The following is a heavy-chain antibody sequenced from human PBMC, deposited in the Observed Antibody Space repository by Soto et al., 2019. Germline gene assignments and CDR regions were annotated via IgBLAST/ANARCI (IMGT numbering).Heavy chain of an antibody. CDR2: ISSNGGST. D-gene: IGHD1-26*01. V-gene: IGHV3-64*01. Sequence: EVQLVESGGGLVQPGGSLRLYCAASGFTFSSYAMHWVRQAPGKGLEYVSAISSNGGSTYYANSVKGRFTISRDNSKNTMYLQMGSRRAEDMAVYYCARGGCYYIGYFQHWGQGTLGTVSS. CDR3: ARGGCYYIGYFQH. CDR1: GFTFSSYA. J-gene: IGHJ1*01.